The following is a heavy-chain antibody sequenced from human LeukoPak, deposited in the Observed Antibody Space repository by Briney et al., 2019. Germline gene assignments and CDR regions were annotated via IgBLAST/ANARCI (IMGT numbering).Heavy chain of an antibody. CDR3: ARGDARGYSYGHFHFDH. CDR1: GGSISSYF. D-gene: IGHD5-18*01. CDR2: IYYSGST. Sequence: SETLSLTCTVSGGSISSYFWSWIRQPPGKGLEWIGYIYYSGSTNYNPSLKSRVTVSVDTSKNQSSLKLSSVTAADTAVYYCARGDARGYSYGHFHFDHWGHGTLVTVSS. V-gene: IGHV4-59*01. J-gene: IGHJ4*01.